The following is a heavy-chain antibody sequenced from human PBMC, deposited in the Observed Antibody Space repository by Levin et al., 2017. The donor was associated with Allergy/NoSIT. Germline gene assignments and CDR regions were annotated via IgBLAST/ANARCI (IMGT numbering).Heavy chain of an antibody. V-gene: IGHV3-30*18. CDR1: GFTFSSYG. J-gene: IGHJ4*02. CDR3: AKDTLGASR. D-gene: IGHD1-26*01. CDR2: ISYDGSNK. Sequence: GESLKISCAASGFTFSSYGMHWVRQAPGKGLEWVAVISYDGSNKYYADSVKGRFTISRDNSKNTLYLQMNSLRAEDTAVYYCAKDTLGASRWGQGTLVTVSS.